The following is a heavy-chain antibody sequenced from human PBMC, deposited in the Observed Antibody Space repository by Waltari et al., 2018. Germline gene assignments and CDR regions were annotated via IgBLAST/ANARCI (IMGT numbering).Heavy chain of an antibody. CDR1: GYPISSGYY. J-gene: IGHJ2*01. Sequence: QVQLLESGPGLGKPSETLSLTCAVSGYPISSGYYWGWIRQPPGKGLEWIGSIYHSGTTYYSPSLKSRVTISVDTSKNQFSLKVTSLTAADTAIYYCARGSFDSDSYFDVWGRGTLVTVSS. V-gene: IGHV4-38-2*01. CDR3: ARGSFDSDSYFDV. CDR2: IYHSGTT. D-gene: IGHD1-26*01.